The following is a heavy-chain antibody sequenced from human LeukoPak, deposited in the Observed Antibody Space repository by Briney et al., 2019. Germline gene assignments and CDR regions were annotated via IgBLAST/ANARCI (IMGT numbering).Heavy chain of an antibody. CDR2: INHSGST. V-gene: IGHV4-34*01. CDR3: ARGRGSYYGGGRLLDY. Sequence: SETLSLTCAVYGGSFSGYYWSWIRQPPGKGLEWIGEINHSGSTNYNPSLKSRVTISVDTSKNQFSLKLSSVTAADTAVYYCARGRGSYYGGGRLLDYWGQGTLVTVSS. CDR1: GGSFSGYY. J-gene: IGHJ4*02. D-gene: IGHD1-26*01.